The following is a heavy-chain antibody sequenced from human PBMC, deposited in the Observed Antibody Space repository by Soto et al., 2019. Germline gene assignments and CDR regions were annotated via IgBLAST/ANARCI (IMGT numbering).Heavy chain of an antibody. Sequence: EVQLVESGGGLVQPGRSLRLSCAASGFTFDDYAMHWVRQAPGKGLEWVSGISWNSGSIGYADSVKGRFTISRDNAKNSLYLQMHSLRAEDTALYYCAKGILTGLYYFDYWGQGTLVTVSS. CDR3: AKGILTGLYYFDY. V-gene: IGHV3-9*01. CDR1: GFTFDDYA. CDR2: ISWNSGSI. J-gene: IGHJ4*02. D-gene: IGHD3-9*01.